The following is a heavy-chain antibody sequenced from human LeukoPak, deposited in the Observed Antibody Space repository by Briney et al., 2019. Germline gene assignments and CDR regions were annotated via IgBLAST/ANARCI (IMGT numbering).Heavy chain of an antibody. D-gene: IGHD5/OR15-5a*01. CDR2: IYTSGST. CDR1: GGSISSGSYY. Sequence: PSQTLSLTCTVSGGSISSGSYYWSWIRQPAGKGLEWIGRIYTSGSTNYNPSLKSRVTISVDTSKNQFSLKLSSVTAADTAVYYCARDGLRQATFDYWGQGTLVTVSS. J-gene: IGHJ4*02. CDR3: ARDGLRQATFDY. V-gene: IGHV4-61*02.